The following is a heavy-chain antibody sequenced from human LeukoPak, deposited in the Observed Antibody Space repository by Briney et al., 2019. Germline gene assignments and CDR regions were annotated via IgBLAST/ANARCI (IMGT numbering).Heavy chain of an antibody. CDR2: VILIFGTA. CDR3: ARAYCGGDCYSVHFDY. V-gene: IGHV1-69*05. CDR1: GDTFSSYA. Sequence: SVKVSCKASGDTFSSYAISWVRQGPGQGLEWMGGVILIFGTATYAQQFQGRVTITTDESTSTAYMELSSLRSEYTAVYYCARAYCGGDCYSVHFDYWGQGTLVTVSS. J-gene: IGHJ4*02. D-gene: IGHD2-21*02.